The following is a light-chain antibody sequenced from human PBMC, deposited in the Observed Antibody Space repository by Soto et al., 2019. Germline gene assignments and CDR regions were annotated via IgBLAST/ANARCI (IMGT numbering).Light chain of an antibody. CDR2: DAS. J-gene: IGKJ4*01. CDR3: QQYSSWPPLT. V-gene: IGKV3D-15*01. CDR1: QSVDTD. Sequence: EIVMTQSPATLSVSPGERVTLSCRASQSVDTDLAWYRQKPGQAPRLLIFDASTSATDIPARFSGSGSGTEFTLTISTLQSEDFAVYYCQQYSSWPPLTFGGGTKVEIK.